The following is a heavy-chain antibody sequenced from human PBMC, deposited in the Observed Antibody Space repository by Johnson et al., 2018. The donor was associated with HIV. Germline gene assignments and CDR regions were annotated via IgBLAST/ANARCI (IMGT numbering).Heavy chain of an antibody. V-gene: IGHV3-66*01. Sequence: VQLVESGGGVVQPGMSLRLSCAASGFTVSSNYMSWVRQAPGKGLEWVSVIYSGGSTYYADSVKGRFTISRDNAKNSLYLQMNSLRAEDTAVYYCASYSSSDAFDIWGQGTMVTVSS. J-gene: IGHJ3*02. D-gene: IGHD6-6*01. CDR3: ASYSSSDAFDI. CDR1: GFTVSSNY. CDR2: IYSGGST.